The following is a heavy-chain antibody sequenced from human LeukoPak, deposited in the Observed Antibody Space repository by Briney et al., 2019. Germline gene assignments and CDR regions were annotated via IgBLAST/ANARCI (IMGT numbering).Heavy chain of an antibody. J-gene: IGHJ4*02. CDR1: GFTFSDYY. D-gene: IGHD1-1*01. CDR2: ISGSSGHT. V-gene: IGHV3-11*06. Sequence: PGGSLRLSCAASGFTFSDYYMSWVRQAPGKGLEWVSYISGSSGHTKYADSVKGRFTISRDNAKNSLYLQVNSLRAEDTAVYYCARGTGTTAYFDYWGQGTPVTVSS. CDR3: ARGTGTTAYFDY.